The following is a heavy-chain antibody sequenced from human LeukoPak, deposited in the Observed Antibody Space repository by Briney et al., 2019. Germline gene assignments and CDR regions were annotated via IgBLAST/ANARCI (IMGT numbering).Heavy chain of an antibody. CDR2: ISSSGGDK. CDR3: VRDYGSGNYPDAFDI. J-gene: IGHJ3*02. V-gene: IGHV3-11*01. Sequence: GSLVLSCSASGFTLIDYYLGWIRQAPGKGLEWVSYISSSGGDKYYADSVKGRFTISRDNAKKSLYLQMNSLRADDTAIYYCVRDYGSGNYPDAFDIWGQGTMVTVSS. CDR1: GFTLIDYY. D-gene: IGHD1-26*01.